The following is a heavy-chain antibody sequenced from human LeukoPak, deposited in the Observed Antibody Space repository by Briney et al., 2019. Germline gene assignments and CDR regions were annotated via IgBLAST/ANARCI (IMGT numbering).Heavy chain of an antibody. CDR2: ISSNGGRT. Sequence: GGSLRLSCSASGFTFSSYAMHWVRQAPGKGLEYVSGISSNGGRTYYADSVKGRITISRDNSKNTLYLQMSSVRPEDTAVYSCVEGGPYSIHAFDIWGQGTMITVSS. D-gene: IGHD6-13*01. CDR1: GFTFSSYA. J-gene: IGHJ3*02. V-gene: IGHV3-64D*09. CDR3: VEGGPYSIHAFDI.